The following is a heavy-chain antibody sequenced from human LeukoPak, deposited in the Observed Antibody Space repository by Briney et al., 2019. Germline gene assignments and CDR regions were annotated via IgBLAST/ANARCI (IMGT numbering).Heavy chain of an antibody. D-gene: IGHD6-19*01. CDR3: ARGRYSSGWYYWYFDL. J-gene: IGHJ2*01. V-gene: IGHV4-34*01. CDR2: INHSGST. Sequence: PSETLSLTCAVYGGSFSGYYWSWIRQPPGKGLEWIGEINHSGSTNYNPSLKSRVTISVETSKNQFSLKLSSVTAADTAVYYCARGRYSSGWYYWYFDLWGRGTLVTVSS. CDR1: GGSFSGYY.